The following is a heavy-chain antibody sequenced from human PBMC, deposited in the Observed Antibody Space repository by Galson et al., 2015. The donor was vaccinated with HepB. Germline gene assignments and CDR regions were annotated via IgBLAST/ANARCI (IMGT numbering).Heavy chain of an antibody. D-gene: IGHD7-27*01. V-gene: IGHV2-5*02. CDR1: GLSLGTRGVA. J-gene: IGHJ2*01. CDR2: IFWDDSE. CDR3: APTLTGGGSGDWYCDV. Sequence: PALVKPTQTLTLTCNFSGLSLGTRGVAVGWIRQPPGKALEWLALIFWDDSECYSPSLTNVVTITKDTSKNQLVFTMTNMVPLDTGTYYCAPTLTGGGSGDWYCDVWGRGTLVTVSS.